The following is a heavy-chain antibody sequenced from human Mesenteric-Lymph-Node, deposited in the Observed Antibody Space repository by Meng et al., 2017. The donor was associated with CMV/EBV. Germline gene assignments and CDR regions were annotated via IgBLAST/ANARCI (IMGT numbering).Heavy chain of an antibody. CDR3: AREFSSSSGPDAFDI. D-gene: IGHD6-6*01. V-gene: IGHV1-69*05. Sequence: SVKVSCKASGGSFRSYAISWVRQAPGKGLEWMGGIIPMVGTRNYAQKFQGRVTITTDESTSTAYMELSSLRSEDTAVYYCAREFSSSSGPDAFDIWGQGTMVTVSS. J-gene: IGHJ3*02. CDR2: IIPMVGTR. CDR1: GGSFRSYA.